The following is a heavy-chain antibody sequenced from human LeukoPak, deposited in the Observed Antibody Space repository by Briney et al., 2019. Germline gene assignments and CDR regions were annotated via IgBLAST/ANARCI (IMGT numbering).Heavy chain of an antibody. V-gene: IGHV1-2*02. Sequence: ASVKVSCKASGYTFTGYYMHWVRQAPGQGLEWMGWINPNSGGTNYAQKFQGRVTMTRDTSISTAYMELCRLRSDDTAVYYCARDGDYVWGSYRRKGGFDYWGQGTLVTVSS. CDR3: ARDGDYVWGSYRRKGGFDY. J-gene: IGHJ4*02. CDR1: GYTFTGYY. CDR2: INPNSGGT. D-gene: IGHD3-16*02.